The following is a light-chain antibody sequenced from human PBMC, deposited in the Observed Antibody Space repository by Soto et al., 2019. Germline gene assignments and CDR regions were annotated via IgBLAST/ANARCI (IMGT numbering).Light chain of an antibody. V-gene: IGKV1-9*01. J-gene: IGKJ4*01. CDR2: AAS. CDR1: QALSSY. Sequence: DIKLTQSPSFLSASVGDRVTITCRASQALSSYLAWYQQKPGKAPKLLIYAASTLQSGVPSRFSGSESGTDFTLTISSLQPEDFGTYYCQQVNNYPRTFGGGTKVDIK. CDR3: QQVNNYPRT.